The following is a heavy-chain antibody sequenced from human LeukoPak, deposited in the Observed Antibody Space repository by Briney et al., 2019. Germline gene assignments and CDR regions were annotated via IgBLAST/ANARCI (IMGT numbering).Heavy chain of an antibody. Sequence: GGSLRLSCVASGFTFSDYWMSWVRQAPGKGLEWGANIKEDGSENYYVDSVRGRFTISRDNAKNSLYLQMNSLRAEDTAMYYCARAYAGGIFDSWGQGTLVTVSS. V-gene: IGHV3-7*04. J-gene: IGHJ4*02. CDR2: IKEDGSEN. D-gene: IGHD3-16*01. CDR3: ARAYAGGIFDS. CDR1: GFTFSDYW.